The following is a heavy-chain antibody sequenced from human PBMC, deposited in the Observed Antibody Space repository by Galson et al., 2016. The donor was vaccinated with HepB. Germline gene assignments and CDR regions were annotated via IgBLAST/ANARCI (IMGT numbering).Heavy chain of an antibody. CDR3: ARGVGRRIEVGGPPYYYYGLDV. Sequence: CAISGDSVSGNSATWNWIRQSPSRGLEWLGRTYYRSKWYVDYAESMKSRIMINPDTSKNQISLQMNSVTPEDSAVYYCARGVGRRIEVGGPPYYYYGLDVWGQGTTVTVSS. CDR1: GDSVSGNSAT. V-gene: IGHV6-1*01. D-gene: IGHD3-22*01. CDR2: TYYRSKWYV. J-gene: IGHJ6*02.